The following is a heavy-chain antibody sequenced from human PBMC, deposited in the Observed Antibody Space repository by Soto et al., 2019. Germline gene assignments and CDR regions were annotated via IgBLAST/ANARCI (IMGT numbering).Heavy chain of an antibody. CDR3: VLWVRGLINY. CDR2: CRSRVDNYAT. D-gene: IGHD3-10*01. J-gene: IGHJ4*02. CDR1: GITFSDHD. V-gene: IGHV3-72*01. Sequence: EVQLVESGGGLVQPGGSLRLSCATSGITFSDHDMDWVRQAPGKGLEWLGRCRSRVDNYATDYAASVKGRFTFSRDESKSSLSLQMRSLKTGDTAMYYCVLWVRGLINYWAQGTLVTVSS.